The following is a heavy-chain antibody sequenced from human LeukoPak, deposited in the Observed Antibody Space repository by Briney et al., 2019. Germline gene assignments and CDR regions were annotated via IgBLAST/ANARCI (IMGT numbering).Heavy chain of an antibody. V-gene: IGHV1-69*05. Sequence: ASVKASCKASGGTFSSYAISWVRQAPGQGLEWMGGIIPIFGTANYAQKFQGRVTITTDESTSTAYMELSSLRSADTAVYYCASPFFGSGSYYHNFDYWGQGTLVTVSS. CDR3: ASPFFGSGSYYHNFDY. CDR2: IIPIFGTA. J-gene: IGHJ4*02. D-gene: IGHD3-10*01. CDR1: GGTFSSYA.